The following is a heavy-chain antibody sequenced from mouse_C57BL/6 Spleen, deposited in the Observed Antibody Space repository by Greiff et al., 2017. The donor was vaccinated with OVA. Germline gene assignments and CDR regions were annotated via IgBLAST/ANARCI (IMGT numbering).Heavy chain of an antibody. CDR2: ISDGGSYT. Sequence: EVKLVESGGGLVKPGGSLKLSCAASGFTFSSYAMSWVRQTPEKRLEWVATISDGGSYTYYPDNVKGRFTISRDNAKNNLYLQMSHLKSEDTAMYYCARDRDYDRAWFAYWGQGTLVTVSA. D-gene: IGHD2-4*01. CDR1: GFTFSSYA. CDR3: ARDRDYDRAWFAY. V-gene: IGHV5-4*01. J-gene: IGHJ3*01.